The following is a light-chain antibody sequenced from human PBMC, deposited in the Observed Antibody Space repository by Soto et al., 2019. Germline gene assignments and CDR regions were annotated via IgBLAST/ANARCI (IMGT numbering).Light chain of an antibody. J-gene: IGKJ1*01. CDR3: HQYNSYSPVT. CDR2: DAS. Sequence: DIQMTQSPSTLSASVGDRVTITCRASQSISSWLAWYQQKPGKAPKLLIYDASSLESGVPSRFSGSGSGTEFTLTISSLQTDDFATYYCHQYNSYSPVTFGQGTKVDIK. CDR1: QSISSW. V-gene: IGKV1-5*01.